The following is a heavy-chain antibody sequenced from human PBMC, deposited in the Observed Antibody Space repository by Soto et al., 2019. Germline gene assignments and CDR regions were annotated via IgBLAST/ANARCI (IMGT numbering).Heavy chain of an antibody. Sequence: QVQLVESGGGAVQPGRSLRLSCAASGFRFSDYGIHWVRQAPGKGLEWVALISYDGSKKFYTDSVKGRFTISRDNSKNTMYLQIDRLRAEDTAVYYCAKMDADLLPYYYYGMDVWGQGTTVTVSS. J-gene: IGHJ6*02. CDR2: ISYDGSKK. V-gene: IGHV3-30*18. CDR3: AKMDADLLPYYYYGMDV. CDR1: GFRFSDYG. D-gene: IGHD1-26*01.